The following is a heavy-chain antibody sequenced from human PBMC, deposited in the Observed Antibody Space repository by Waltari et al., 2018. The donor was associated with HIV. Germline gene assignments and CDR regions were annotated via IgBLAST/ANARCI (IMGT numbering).Heavy chain of an antibody. Sequence: EVKLVESGGRLVQPRGSLRLSCVASGFTFSSYWMHWVRQAPGKGLVWISGVSSDGNSTVYADSVKGRFTISRDNAKNTLVLQMNRLRVEDTAVYFCARSLYYDFWSAYPPDYWGQGTRVTVSS. D-gene: IGHD3-3*01. V-gene: IGHV3-74*03. CDR3: ARSLYYDFWSAYPPDY. CDR1: GFTFSSYW. CDR2: VSSDGNST. J-gene: IGHJ4*02.